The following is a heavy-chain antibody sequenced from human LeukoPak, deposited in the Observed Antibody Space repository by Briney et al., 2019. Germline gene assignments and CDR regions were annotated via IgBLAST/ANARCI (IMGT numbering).Heavy chain of an antibody. CDR2: ISSSGSTI. D-gene: IGHD2-15*01. CDR3: ARLYCSGGSCYADGFDI. J-gene: IGHJ3*02. Sequence: KSGGSLRLSCAASGFTFSDYYMSWIRQAPGKGLEWVSYISSSGSTIYYADSVKGRFTISRDNSKNTLYLQMNSLRAEDTAVYYCARLYCSGGSCYADGFDIWGQGTMVTVSS. V-gene: IGHV3-11*01. CDR1: GFTFSDYY.